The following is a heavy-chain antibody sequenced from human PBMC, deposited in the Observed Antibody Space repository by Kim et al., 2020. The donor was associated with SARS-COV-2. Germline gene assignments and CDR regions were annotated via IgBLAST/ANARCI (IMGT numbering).Heavy chain of an antibody. J-gene: IGHJ4*02. V-gene: IGHV3-23*01. Sequence: GGSLRLSCAASGFTFSSYVMTWVRQAPGKGLEWVSTISGIDDSTYYADSVKGRFTISRDNSKNTLYLQMSSLRAEDTAVYFCGKDNNVNTDMITPVDYWGQGTLVTVSS. CDR3: GKDNNVNTDMITPVDY. CDR1: GFTFSSYV. CDR2: ISGIDDST. D-gene: IGHD5-18*01.